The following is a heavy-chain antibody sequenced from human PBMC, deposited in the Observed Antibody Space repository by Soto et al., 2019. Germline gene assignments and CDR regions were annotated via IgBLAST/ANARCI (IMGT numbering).Heavy chain of an antibody. J-gene: IGHJ6*02. D-gene: IGHD6-6*01. CDR1: GFTFSSYW. CDR2: INSDGSST. V-gene: IGHV3-74*01. CDR3: ARTFGAARLYYYGMDV. Sequence: GGSLRLSCAASGFTFSSYWMHWVRQAPGKGLVWVSRINSDGSSTSYADSVKGRFTISRDNAKNTLYLQMNSLRAEDTAVYYCARTFGAARLYYYGMDVWGQGTTVTVSS.